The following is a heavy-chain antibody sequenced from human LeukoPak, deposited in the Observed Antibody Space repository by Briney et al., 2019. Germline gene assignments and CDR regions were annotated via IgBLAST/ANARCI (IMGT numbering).Heavy chain of an antibody. Sequence: SETLSLTCTVSGGSISSYYWSWIRQPAGKGLEWIGRIYTSGSTNYNPSLKSRVTMSVDTSKNQFSLKLSSVTAADTAVYYCARDRKSNYCSSTSCYGPYYYCYYMDVWGKGTTVTVSS. CDR1: GGSISSYY. CDR3: ARDRKSNYCSSTSCYGPYYYCYYMDV. D-gene: IGHD2-2*01. V-gene: IGHV4-4*07. CDR2: IYTSGST. J-gene: IGHJ6*03.